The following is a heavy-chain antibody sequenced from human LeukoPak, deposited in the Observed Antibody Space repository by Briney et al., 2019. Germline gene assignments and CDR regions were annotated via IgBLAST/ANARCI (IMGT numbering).Heavy chain of an antibody. V-gene: IGHV1-24*01. CDR1: GYTLTELS. J-gene: IGHJ4*02. CDR2: FDPEDGET. CDR3: ATGYYGSGPRDY. Sequence: ASVTVSCKVSGYTLTELSMHWVRQAPGKGLEWMGGFDPEDGETIYAQKFQGRVTMTEDTSTDTAYMELSSLRSEDTAVYYCATGYYGSGPRDYWGQGTLVTVSS. D-gene: IGHD3-10*01.